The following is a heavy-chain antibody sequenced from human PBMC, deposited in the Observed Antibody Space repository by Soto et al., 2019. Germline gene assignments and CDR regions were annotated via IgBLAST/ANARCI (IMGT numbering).Heavy chain of an antibody. CDR1: GFTFSSYA. V-gene: IGHV3-23*01. D-gene: IGHD6-13*01. CDR3: AKVRGRYEQQLAYYFDY. J-gene: IGHJ4*02. CDR2: ISGSGGST. Sequence: GGSLRLSCAASGFTFSSYARSWVRQAPGKGLEWVSAISGSGGSTYYADSVKGRFTISRDNSKNTLYLQMNSLRAEDTAVYYCAKVRGRYEQQLAYYFDYWGQGTLVTVSS.